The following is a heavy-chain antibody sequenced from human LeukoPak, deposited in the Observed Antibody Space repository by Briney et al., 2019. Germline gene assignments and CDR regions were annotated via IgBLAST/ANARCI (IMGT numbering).Heavy chain of an antibody. J-gene: IGHJ4*02. Sequence: PGTSLRLSCAASGFNFQAYSLHWVRQTSGKGLEWLALISSNGINVHYADSVKGRFTISRDNSKDTLYLQMTTLTAEDTAIYFCARDLSGPYYRLYFDYWGQGALVTVSS. D-gene: IGHD1-26*01. CDR3: ARDLSGPYYRLYFDY. CDR1: GFNFQAYS. CDR2: ISSNGINV. V-gene: IGHV3-30*03.